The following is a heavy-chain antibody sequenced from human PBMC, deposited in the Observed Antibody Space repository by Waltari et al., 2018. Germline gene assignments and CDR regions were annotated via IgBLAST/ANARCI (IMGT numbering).Heavy chain of an antibody. CDR3: ARGNSYDGNYYYYGMDV. CDR2: ISSGSDTI. CDR1: GFTFSTYS. Sequence: EVQLVESGGGLIQPGGTVRLSGAACGFTFSTYSMNWVRQAPGKGVEWISYISSGSDTIYYADSVQGRFTISRDYAKDSLYLQMNSLRVEDTAVYYCARGNSYDGNYYYYGMDVWGQGTTVTVSS. V-gene: IGHV3-48*01. J-gene: IGHJ6*02. D-gene: IGHD3-22*01.